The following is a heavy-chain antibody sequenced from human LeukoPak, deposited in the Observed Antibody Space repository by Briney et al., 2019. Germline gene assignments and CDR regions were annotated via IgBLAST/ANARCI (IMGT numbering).Heavy chain of an antibody. D-gene: IGHD6-6*01. V-gene: IGHV3-21*06. J-gene: IGHJ4*02. CDR3: ARDPSSGYYFDY. CDR1: GLTFSTSG. CDR2: IGPTGFDR. Sequence: GGSLRLSCTTSGLTFSTSGFNWVRQAPGKGLEWVASIGPTGFDRYHADSIKGRFTISRDNANNFLYLQMDSLRAEDTAVYYCARDPSSGYYFDYWGQGTLVTVSS.